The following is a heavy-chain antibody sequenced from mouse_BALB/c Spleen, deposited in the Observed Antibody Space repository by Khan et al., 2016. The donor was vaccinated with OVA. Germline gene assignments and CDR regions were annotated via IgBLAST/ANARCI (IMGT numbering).Heavy chain of an antibody. CDR3: TRDGNYAHWYFDV. J-gene: IGHJ1*01. Sequence: EVELVESGGGLVKPGGSLKLSCAASGFSFSTYTMSWVRQTPEKRLEWVAIISSGSTYTYYPDSVRGRFTISRDNAKNTLYLQMSSLKSEDTAMYYCTRDGNYAHWYFDVWGAGTTVTVSS. CDR2: ISSGSTYT. V-gene: IGHV5-6-4*01. CDR1: GFSFSTYT. D-gene: IGHD2-1*01.